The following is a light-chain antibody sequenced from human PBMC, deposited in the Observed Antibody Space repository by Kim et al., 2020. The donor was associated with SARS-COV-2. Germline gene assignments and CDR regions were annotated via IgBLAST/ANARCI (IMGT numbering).Light chain of an antibody. CDR3: GTWHSSSKTQM. CDR2: YLSDTNN. CDR1: SGLSVAECW. V-gene: IGLV5-52*01. J-gene: IGLJ3*02. Sequence: MRGSGLSVAECWITWDQQMPGLPPRYLLYYLSDTNNGQGSGVPSRFSGSNDASANAGILRISGLQPEDEADYYCGTWHSSSKTQMFGGGTQLTVL.